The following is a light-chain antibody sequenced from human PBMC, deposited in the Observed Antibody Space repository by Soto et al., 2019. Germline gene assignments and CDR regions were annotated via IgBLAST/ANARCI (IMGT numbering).Light chain of an antibody. Sequence: EIVITHSPATLSSSSVERATLPCRASQSFRCLLAWYPQKPGQAPRLLIYGASTRATGIPARFSGSGSGTEFTLTISSLQSEDFAVYYCQQYNNWPPWTFGQGTKVDIK. CDR3: QQYNNWPPWT. V-gene: IGKV3-15*01. CDR2: GAS. J-gene: IGKJ1*01. CDR1: QSFRCL.